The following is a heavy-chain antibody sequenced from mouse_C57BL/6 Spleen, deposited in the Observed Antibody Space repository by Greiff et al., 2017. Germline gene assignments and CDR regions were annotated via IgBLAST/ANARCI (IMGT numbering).Heavy chain of an antibody. CDR1: GYTFTSYG. CDR2: IYPRSGNT. V-gene: IGHV1-81*01. J-gene: IGHJ2*01. D-gene: IGHD2-2*01. Sequence: VQVVESGAELARPGASVKLSCKASGYTFTSYGISWVKQRTGPGLEWIGEIYPRSGNTYYNEKFKGKATLTADKSSSTAYMGLRSLTSEDSAVYFCAREDYGYDEGYFDDWGQGATLTVSS. CDR3: AREDYGYDEGYFDD.